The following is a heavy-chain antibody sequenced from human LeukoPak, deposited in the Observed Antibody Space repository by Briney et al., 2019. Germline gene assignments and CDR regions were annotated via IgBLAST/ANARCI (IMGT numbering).Heavy chain of an antibody. CDR1: GFTFSSYG. CDR2: IWYDGSNK. J-gene: IGHJ4*02. Sequence: PGGSLRLSCAASGFTFSSYGMHWVRQAPGKGLEWVAVIWYDGSNKYYADSVKGRFTISRDNSKNTLYLQMNSLRAEDTAVYYCARDDLVITANFDYWGQGTLVTVSS. D-gene: IGHD3-22*01. CDR3: ARDDLVITANFDY. V-gene: IGHV3-33*01.